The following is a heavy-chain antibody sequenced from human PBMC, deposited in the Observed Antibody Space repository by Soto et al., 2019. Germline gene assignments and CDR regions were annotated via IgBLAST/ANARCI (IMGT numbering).Heavy chain of an antibody. J-gene: IGHJ4*02. D-gene: IGHD3-16*02. V-gene: IGHV4-4*07. CDR1: GGSISSYY. CDR2: IYTSGST. Sequence: SETLSLTCTVSGGSISSYYWSWIRQSAGKGLEWIGRIYTSGSTNYNPSLKSRVTMSVDTSKNQFSLKLSSVTAADTAVYYCAREGRVSNVWGSYRHLWGQGTLVTVSS. CDR3: AREGRVSNVWGSYRHL.